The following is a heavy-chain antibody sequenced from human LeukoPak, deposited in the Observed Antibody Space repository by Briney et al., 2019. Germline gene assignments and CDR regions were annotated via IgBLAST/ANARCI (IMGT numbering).Heavy chain of an antibody. J-gene: IGHJ4*02. CDR3: ARPVSGSSLYYFDY. CDR2: ISGSGGST. V-gene: IGHV3-23*01. CDR1: GFTFSSYA. Sequence: GSLRLSCAASGFTFSSYAMSWVRQAPGKGLEWVSAISGSGGSTYYADSVKGRFTISRDTSQTTLYLQMNSLRAEDTAVYYCARPVSGSSLYYFDYWGQGTLVTVSS. D-gene: IGHD1-26*01.